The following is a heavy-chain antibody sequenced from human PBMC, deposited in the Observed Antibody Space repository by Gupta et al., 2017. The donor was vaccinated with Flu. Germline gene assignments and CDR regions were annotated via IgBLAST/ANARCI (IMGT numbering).Heavy chain of an antibody. CDR3: ARAGGRSWFDP. D-gene: IGHD3-16*01. J-gene: IGHJ5*02. Sequence: EWMGWINAANGNTKYSQKFQGRVTIARDTSASTVYLDLYSLTSEDTAVYYCARAGGRSWFDPWGQGTLVTVSS. CDR2: INAANGNT. V-gene: IGHV1-3*01.